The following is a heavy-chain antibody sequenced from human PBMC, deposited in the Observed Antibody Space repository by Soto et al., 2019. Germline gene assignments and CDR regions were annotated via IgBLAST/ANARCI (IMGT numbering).Heavy chain of an antibody. Sequence: ETLSLTCTVSGGSISSYYLSCILHPPLKGLEWIGYIYYSGSTNYNPSLKSRVTISVDTSKNQFSLKLSSVTAADTAVYYCARGPRVVAATATHFDLWGRGTLVTVSS. J-gene: IGHJ2*01. V-gene: IGHV4-59*12. D-gene: IGHD2-15*01. CDR1: GGSISSYY. CDR2: IYYSGST. CDR3: ARGPRVVAATATHFDL.